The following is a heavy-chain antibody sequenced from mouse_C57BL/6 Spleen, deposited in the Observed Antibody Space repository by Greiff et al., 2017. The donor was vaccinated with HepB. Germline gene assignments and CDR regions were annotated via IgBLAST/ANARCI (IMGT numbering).Heavy chain of an antibody. Sequence: QVQLQQSGPELVKPGASVKISCKASGYAFSSSWMNWVKQRPGKGLEWIGRIYPGDGDTNYNGKFKGKATLTADKSSSTAYMQLSSLTSEDSAVYFCASTVVEPLYYFDYWGQGTTLTVSS. V-gene: IGHV1-82*01. CDR1: GYAFSSSW. D-gene: IGHD1-1*01. CDR3: ASTVVEPLYYFDY. J-gene: IGHJ2*01. CDR2: IYPGDGDT.